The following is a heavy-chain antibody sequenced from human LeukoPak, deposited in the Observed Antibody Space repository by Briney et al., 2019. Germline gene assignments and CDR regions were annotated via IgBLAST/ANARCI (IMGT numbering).Heavy chain of an antibody. V-gene: IGHV3-21*01. CDR3: ARDTYTYSSSSAIDY. CDR1: GFTFSSYS. D-gene: IGHD6-6*01. J-gene: IGHJ4*02. Sequence: GGSLRLSCAASGFTFSSYSMNWVRQAPGKGLEWVSSISSSSSYIYYADSVKGRFTISRDNAKNSLYLQMNSLRAEDTAVYYCARDTYTYSSSSAIDYWGQGTLVTVSS. CDR2: ISSSSSYI.